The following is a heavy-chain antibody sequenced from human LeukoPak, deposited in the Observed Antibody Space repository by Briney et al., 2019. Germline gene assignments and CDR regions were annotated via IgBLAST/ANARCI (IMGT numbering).Heavy chain of an antibody. V-gene: IGHV1-69*04. CDR1: GGTFSSYA. CDR3: AFGYNWDDGGSLDY. J-gene: IGHJ4*02. CDR2: IIPILGIA. D-gene: IGHD1-1*01. Sequence: GASVKVSCKASGGTFSSYAISWVRQAPGQGLEWMGRIIPILGIANYAQKFQGRVTITADKSTSTAYMELSSLRSEDTAVYYCAFGYNWDDGGSLDYWGQGTLVTVSS.